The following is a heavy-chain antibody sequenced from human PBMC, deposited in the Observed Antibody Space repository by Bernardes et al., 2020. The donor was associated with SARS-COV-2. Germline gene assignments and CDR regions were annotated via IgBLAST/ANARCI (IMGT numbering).Heavy chain of an antibody. CDR2: ISGYNGNT. J-gene: IGHJ5*02. Sequence: SVKVSCKASGYTFTRSGITLVLHAPAPGLECMGCISGYNGNTQYAQNLPGRVTMTTDTSTSTAYMELSSLRSDDTAVYYCARDSSPRLPTEKNWFDPWGQGTLVTVSS. CDR3: ARDSSPRLPTEKNWFDP. CDR1: GYTFTRSG. V-gene: IGHV1-18*01. D-gene: IGHD2-21*02.